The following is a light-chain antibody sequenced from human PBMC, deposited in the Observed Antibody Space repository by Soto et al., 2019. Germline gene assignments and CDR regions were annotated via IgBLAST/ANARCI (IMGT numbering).Light chain of an antibody. CDR3: SSYAGSNHLV. Sequence: QSVLTQPPSASGSPGQSVTISCTGTSSDVGGYNYVSWYQQHPGKAPKLMIYEVSKRPSGVPARFSSSKSGNTASLTVSGLQAEDDDDYYCSSYAGSNHLVFGGGTKLTVL. J-gene: IGLJ2*01. CDR1: SSDVGGYNY. V-gene: IGLV2-8*01. CDR2: EVS.